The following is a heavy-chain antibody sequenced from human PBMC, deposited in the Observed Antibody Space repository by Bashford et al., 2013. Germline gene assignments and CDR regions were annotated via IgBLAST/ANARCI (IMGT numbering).Heavy chain of an antibody. Sequence: VRQAPGKGLEWVANIKHDGSEKYYADSVKGRFTISRDNSKNTLYLQMNSLRAEDTAIYYCAKDANYYGTGSHYTYWGQGTLVTVSS. D-gene: IGHD3-10*01. CDR2: IKHDGSEK. V-gene: IGHV3-7*03. CDR3: AKDANYYGTGSHYTY. J-gene: IGHJ4*02.